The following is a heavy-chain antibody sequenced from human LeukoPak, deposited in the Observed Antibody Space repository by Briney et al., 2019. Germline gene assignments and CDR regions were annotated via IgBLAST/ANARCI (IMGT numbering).Heavy chain of an antibody. D-gene: IGHD3-22*01. CDR3: ARANYYDSSGLYY. CDR2: IYYSGST. V-gene: IGHV4-59*12. CDR1: GGSISSYY. Sequence: SETLSLTCTVSGGSISSYYWSWIRQPPGKGLEWIGYIYYSGSTNYKSSLKSRVTMSVDTSKNQFSLKLSSVTAADTAVYYCARANYYDSSGLYYWGQGTLVTVSS. J-gene: IGHJ4*02.